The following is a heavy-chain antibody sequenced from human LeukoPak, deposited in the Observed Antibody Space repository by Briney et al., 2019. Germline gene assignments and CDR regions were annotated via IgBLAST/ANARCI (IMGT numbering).Heavy chain of an antibody. Sequence: SQTLSLTCVISGDTVSTSSAVWNWIRQSPSRGLEWLGRTYYMSRWYSEYAVSVKGRIDISPDTSKNQISLQLNSVTPDDTAVYYCATTLSGTLYTFDIWGQGTVVTVSS. CDR1: GDTVSTSSAV. CDR3: ATTLSGTLYTFDI. CDR2: TYYMSRWYS. V-gene: IGHV6-1*01. J-gene: IGHJ3*02. D-gene: IGHD1-26*01.